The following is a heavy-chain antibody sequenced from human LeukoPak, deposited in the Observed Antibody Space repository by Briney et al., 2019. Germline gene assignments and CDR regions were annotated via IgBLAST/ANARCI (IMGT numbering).Heavy chain of an antibody. CDR2: IYYSGST. J-gene: IGHJ4*02. Sequence: PSETLSLTCTVSGGSISSYYWSWIRRPPGKGLEWIGYIYYSGSTNYNPSLKSRVTISVDTSKNQFSLKLSSVTAADTAVYYCASHGSYGPSYFDYWGQGTLVTVSS. CDR1: GGSISSYY. D-gene: IGHD1-26*01. CDR3: ASHGSYGPSYFDY. V-gene: IGHV4-59*08.